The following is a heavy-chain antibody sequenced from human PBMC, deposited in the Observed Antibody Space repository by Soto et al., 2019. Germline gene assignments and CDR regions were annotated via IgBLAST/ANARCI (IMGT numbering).Heavy chain of an antibody. J-gene: IGHJ5*02. V-gene: IGHV1-18*01. Sequence: ASVKVSCKASGYTFTSYGISWVRQAPGQGHEWMGWISAYNGNTNYAQKLQGRVTMTTDTSTNTAYMELRSLTSEDTAMYYGARGYEWDSAFEPWGQGTLVTVSS. D-gene: IGHD1-26*01. CDR1: GYTFTSYG. CDR2: ISAYNGNT. CDR3: ARGYEWDSAFEP.